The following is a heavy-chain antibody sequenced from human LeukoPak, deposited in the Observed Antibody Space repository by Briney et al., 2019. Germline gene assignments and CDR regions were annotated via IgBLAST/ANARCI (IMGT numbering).Heavy chain of an antibody. V-gene: IGHV4-4*02. CDR1: GGSISSSNW. CDR3: ARVAYDSSGYYLLDY. D-gene: IGHD3-22*01. J-gene: IGHJ4*02. CDR2: IYHSGST. Sequence: PSGTLSLTCAVSGGSISSSNWWSWVRQPPGKGLEWIGEIYHSGSTNYNPSLKSRVTISVDKSKNQFSLKLSSVTAADTAVYYCARVAYDSSGYYLLDYWGQGTRVSVSS.